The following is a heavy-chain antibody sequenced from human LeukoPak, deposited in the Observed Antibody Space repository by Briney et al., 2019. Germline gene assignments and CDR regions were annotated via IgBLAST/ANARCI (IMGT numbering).Heavy chain of an antibody. D-gene: IGHD6-6*01. V-gene: IGHV4-34*01. Sequence: SETLSLTCAAYGGSFSGYYWSWIRQPPGKGLEWIGEINHSGSTNYNPSLKSRVTISVDTSKNQFSLKLSSVTAADTAVYYCARVRGAASLFGDYWGQGTLVTVSS. CDR1: GGSFSGYY. J-gene: IGHJ4*02. CDR3: ARVRGAASLFGDY. CDR2: INHSGST.